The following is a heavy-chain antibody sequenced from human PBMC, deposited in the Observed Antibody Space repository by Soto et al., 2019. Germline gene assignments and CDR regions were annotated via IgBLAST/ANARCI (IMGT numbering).Heavy chain of an antibody. CDR1: GFTFSTYP. J-gene: IGHJ6*02. Sequence: GGSLRLSCAASGFTFSTYPMSWVRQAPGKGLEWVSGISGSGISTYYTDSVKGRFTISRDNSKNTVFLQMNSLRDEDTAVYYCVKPPVITASYYYYDMDVWGQGTTVTVSS. D-gene: IGHD4-4*01. CDR2: ISGSGIST. CDR3: VKPPVITASYYYYDMDV. V-gene: IGHV3-23*01.